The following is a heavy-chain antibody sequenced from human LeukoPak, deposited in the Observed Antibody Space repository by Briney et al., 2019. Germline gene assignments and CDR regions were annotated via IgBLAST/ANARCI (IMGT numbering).Heavy chain of an antibody. V-gene: IGHV3-23*01. CDR3: ARLVWFGEGDY. Sequence: GGSLRLSCAASGFTFSSYGMSWVRQALGKGLEWVSAISGSGGSTYYADSVKGRFTISRDNSKNTLYLQMNSLRAEDTAVYYCARLVWFGEGDYWGQGTLVTVSS. J-gene: IGHJ4*02. CDR2: ISGSGGST. CDR1: GFTFSSYG. D-gene: IGHD3-10*01.